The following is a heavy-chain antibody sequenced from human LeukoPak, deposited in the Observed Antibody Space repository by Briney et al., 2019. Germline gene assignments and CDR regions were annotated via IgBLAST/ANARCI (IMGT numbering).Heavy chain of an antibody. CDR2: ISGSGDST. D-gene: IGHD1-26*01. CDR1: GITFSNYA. Sequence: PGGSLRLSCAASGITFSNYAMSWVRQAPGKGLEWVSVISGSGDSTYYADSVKGRFTISRDNSKNTLYLQMNSLTAEDTAVYYCGKYLPAALGANDYWGQGTLVTVSS. V-gene: IGHV3-23*01. CDR3: GKYLPAALGANDY. J-gene: IGHJ4*02.